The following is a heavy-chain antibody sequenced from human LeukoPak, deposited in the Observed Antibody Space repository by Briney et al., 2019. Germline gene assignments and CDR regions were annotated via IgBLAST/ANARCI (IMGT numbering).Heavy chain of an antibody. J-gene: IGHJ5*02. CDR2: ISSSSSYI. D-gene: IGHD3-10*01. CDR3: ARDRRGSGSYSGNWFDP. Sequence: GGSLRLSCAASGFTFSSYSMNWVRQAPGKGLEWVSSISSSSSYIYYADSVKGRFTISGDNAKNSLYLQMNSLRAEDTAVYCCARDRRGSGSYSGNWFDPWGQGTLVTVSS. V-gene: IGHV3-21*01. CDR1: GFTFSSYS.